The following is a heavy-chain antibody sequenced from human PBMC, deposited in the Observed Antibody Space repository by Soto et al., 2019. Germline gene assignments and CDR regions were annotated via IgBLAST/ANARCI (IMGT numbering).Heavy chain of an antibody. CDR3: ATLLDYDILTGFDY. D-gene: IGHD3-9*01. CDR2: IYYSGST. Sequence: SETLSLTCTVSGGSISSSSYYWGWIRQPPGKGLEWIGSIYYSGSTYCNPSLKSRVTISVDTSKNQFSLKLSSVTAADTAVYYCATLLDYDILTGFDYWGQGTLVTVSS. CDR1: GGSISSSSYY. V-gene: IGHV4-39*01. J-gene: IGHJ4*02.